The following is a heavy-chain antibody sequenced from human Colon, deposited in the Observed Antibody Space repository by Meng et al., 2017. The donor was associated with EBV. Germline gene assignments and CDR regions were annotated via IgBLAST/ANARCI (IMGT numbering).Heavy chain of an antibody. Sequence: QVRCTESGPCLVKPSQSLSLTCTVSGGSLSSVDSYGSWIRQPPGKGLEWIGYIYYSGSTYYNPSLKSRVTISVDTSKNQFSLKLSSVTAADTAVYYCARDRGGLGAFDYWGQGTLVTVSS. CDR2: IYYSGST. V-gene: IGHV4-30-4*01. J-gene: IGHJ4*02. D-gene: IGHD5-12*01. CDR1: GGSLSSVDSY. CDR3: ARDRGGLGAFDY.